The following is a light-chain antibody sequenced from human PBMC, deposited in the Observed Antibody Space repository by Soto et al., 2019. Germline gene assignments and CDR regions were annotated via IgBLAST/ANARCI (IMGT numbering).Light chain of an antibody. V-gene: IGKV3-15*01. CDR1: QSVRKE. J-gene: IGKJ1*01. Sequence: EIVMAQSPAPLSVSPGGRSTLSCMASQSVRKELAWYQQKPCQAPRLLIYRASIRATGIPARFSGSGSGTEFTLTISSLQYEDFAVYYCQQYNNWPPWTFGQGTKVDIK. CDR2: RAS. CDR3: QQYNNWPPWT.